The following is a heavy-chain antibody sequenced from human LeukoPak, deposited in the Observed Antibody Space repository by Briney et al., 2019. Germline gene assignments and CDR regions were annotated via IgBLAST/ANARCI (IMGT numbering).Heavy chain of an antibody. CDR1: GFTFSSSA. D-gene: IGHD4-17*01. V-gene: IGHV3-7*01. CDR2: IKQDGSEK. Sequence: GGSLRLSCAASGFTFSSSAMSWARQAPGKGLEWVANIKQDGSEKYYVDSVKGRFTISRDNAKNSLYLQMNSLRAEDTAVYYCAGSKPLYYGDSSDAFDIWGQGTMVTVSS. CDR3: AGSKPLYYGDSSDAFDI. J-gene: IGHJ3*02.